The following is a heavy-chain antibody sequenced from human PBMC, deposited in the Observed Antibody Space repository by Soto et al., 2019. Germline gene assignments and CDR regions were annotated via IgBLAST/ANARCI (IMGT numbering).Heavy chain of an antibody. CDR3: ASWYYDSSGYPSGLNAFDI. V-gene: IGHV1-8*01. CDR1: GYTFTSYD. CDR2: MNPNSGNT. Sequence: ASVKVSCKASGYTFTSYDINWVRQATGQGLEWMGWMNPNSGNTGYAQKFQGRVTMTRNTSISTAYMELSSLRSEDTVVYYCASWYYDSSGYPSGLNAFDIWGQGTMVTVSS. D-gene: IGHD3-22*01. J-gene: IGHJ3*02.